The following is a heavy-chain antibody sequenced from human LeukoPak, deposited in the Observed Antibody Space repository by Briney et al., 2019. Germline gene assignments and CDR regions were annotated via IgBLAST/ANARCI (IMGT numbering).Heavy chain of an antibody. Sequence: GGSLRLSCAASGFTFSSYSMNWVRQAPGKGLEWVSSISSSSSYIYYADSVKGRFTIPRDNAKNSLYLQMNSLRAEDTAVYYCARDEYSSSFNWFDPWGQGTLVTVSS. D-gene: IGHD6-6*01. J-gene: IGHJ5*02. V-gene: IGHV3-21*01. CDR2: ISSSSSYI. CDR3: ARDEYSSSFNWFDP. CDR1: GFTFSSYS.